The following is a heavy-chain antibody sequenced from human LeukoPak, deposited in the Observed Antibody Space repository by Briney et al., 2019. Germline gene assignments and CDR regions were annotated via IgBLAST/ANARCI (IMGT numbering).Heavy chain of an antibody. V-gene: IGHV3-7*04. CDR3: VRDYCSGVTCYDGY. D-gene: IGHD2-15*01. Sequence: PGGSLRLSCAGYGFIFSRYWMSWVRQGPGKGLEWVANIKQDGSEKYYVDSVKGRFTISGDNAKSSVYLQMNSLRAEDTAVYYCVRDYCSGVTCYDGYWGQGSLVTVSS. CDR1: GFIFSRYW. CDR2: IKQDGSEK. J-gene: IGHJ4*02.